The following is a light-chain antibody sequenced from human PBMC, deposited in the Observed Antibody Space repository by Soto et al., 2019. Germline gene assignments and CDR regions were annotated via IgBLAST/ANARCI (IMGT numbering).Light chain of an antibody. CDR1: QSISNY. V-gene: IGKV3-11*01. CDR2: DAS. CDR3: QQRANLPP. J-gene: IGKJ3*01. Sequence: ETVLTQSPATLSLSPGDRATLSCRASQSISNYLGWYQQKPGQAPRLLIYDASNRATGIPDRFSGSGSGTDFTLTISSLETEDFAVYDCQQRANLPPFGPGTTVDIK.